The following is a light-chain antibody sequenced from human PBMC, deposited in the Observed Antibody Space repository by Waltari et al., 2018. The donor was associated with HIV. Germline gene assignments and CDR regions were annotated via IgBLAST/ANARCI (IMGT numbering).Light chain of an antibody. CDR1: NSNIGSTY. V-gene: IGLV1-47*01. CDR3: AAWDDSLSGPV. J-gene: IGLJ2*01. Sequence: QSVLIQPPSPSGTPGQSVTISCSGSNSNIGSTYVYWYQQLPGTAPKLLIYRNDRRQSGVPDRFSGSKSGTSASLAISGLRSEDEADYYCAAWDDSLSGPVFGGGTKVTVL. CDR2: RND.